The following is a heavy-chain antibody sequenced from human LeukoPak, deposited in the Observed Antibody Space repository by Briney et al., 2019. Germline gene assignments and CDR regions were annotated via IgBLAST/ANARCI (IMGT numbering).Heavy chain of an antibody. Sequence: GGSLRLSCAASGFTFSDYYMAWIRQAPGKGLECISYLSRRGGTIYYADSVKGRFTVSWDNAKNSFYLQMNSLRAEVTAVYYCARDLGQYYDTSDNWFDPWGQGTLVTVSS. CDR3: ARDLGQYYDTSDNWFDP. V-gene: IGHV3-11*04. D-gene: IGHD3-22*01. CDR1: GFTFSDYY. CDR2: LSRRGGTI. J-gene: IGHJ5*02.